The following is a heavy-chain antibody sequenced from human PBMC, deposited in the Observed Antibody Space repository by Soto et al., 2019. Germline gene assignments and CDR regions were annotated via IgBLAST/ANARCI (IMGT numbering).Heavy chain of an antibody. CDR3: ARDYYDSSGYYYDQDPFDY. CDR1: GGTFSSYA. Sequence: ASVKVSCKASGGTFSSYAISWVRQAPGQGLEWMGGIIPIFGTANYAQKFQGRVTITADESTSTAYMELSSLRSEDTAVYYCARDYYDSSGYYYDQDPFDYWGQGTLVTVSS. D-gene: IGHD3-22*01. CDR2: IIPIFGTA. V-gene: IGHV1-69*13. J-gene: IGHJ4*02.